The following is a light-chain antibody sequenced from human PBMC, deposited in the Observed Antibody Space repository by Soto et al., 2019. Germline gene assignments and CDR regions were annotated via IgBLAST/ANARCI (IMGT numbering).Light chain of an antibody. CDR3: GSYAGTYNFWV. CDR1: NSDIGGYNY. CDR2: DVS. Sequence: QSALTQPRSVSGSPGQSVTISCTGTNSDIGGYNYVSWYQQHPGKAPKVMIYDVSRWPSGVPDRFSGSKSGNTASLTISGLQAEDEADYYCGSYAGTYNFWVFGGGTKLTVL. J-gene: IGLJ3*02. V-gene: IGLV2-11*01.